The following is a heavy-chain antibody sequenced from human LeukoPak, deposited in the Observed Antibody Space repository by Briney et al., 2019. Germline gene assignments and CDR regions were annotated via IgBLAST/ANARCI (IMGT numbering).Heavy chain of an antibody. CDR3: ATWGITGTTEIDY. Sequence: PSQTLSLTCTVSGGSISSGGYYWSWIRQHPGKGLEWIGYIYYSGSTYYNPSLKSRVTMSVDTSKNQFSLKLSSVTAADTAVYFCATWGITGTTEIDYWGQGTLVTVSS. D-gene: IGHD1-20*01. CDR2: IYYSGST. V-gene: IGHV4-31*03. CDR1: GGSISSGGYY. J-gene: IGHJ4*02.